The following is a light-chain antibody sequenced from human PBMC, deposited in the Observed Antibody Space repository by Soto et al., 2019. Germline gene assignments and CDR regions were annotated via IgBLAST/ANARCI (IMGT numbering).Light chain of an antibody. CDR3: QQYGSSAYT. CDR2: GAS. Sequence: EIVLTQSPGTLSLSPGERATLSCRASQSVSSNYLAWYQQKLGQAPRLLIYGASSRATGIPDRFSGSGSGTDLTLTISRLEPEDFALYYCQQYGSSAYTFGQGTKLEFK. V-gene: IGKV3-20*01. J-gene: IGKJ2*01. CDR1: QSVSSNY.